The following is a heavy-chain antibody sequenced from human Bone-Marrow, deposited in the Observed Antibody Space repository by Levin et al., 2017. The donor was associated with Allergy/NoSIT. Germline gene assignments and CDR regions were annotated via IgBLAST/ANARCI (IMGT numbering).Heavy chain of an antibody. J-gene: IGHJ4*02. CDR1: GDSISSYSW. CDR2: IFHTGDT. V-gene: IGHV4-4*02. CDR3: AHHSLAVTGNPSLDY. D-gene: IGHD6-19*01. Sequence: SQTLSLPCAVSGDSISSYSWWSWVRQPPGKGLEWIGEIFHTGDTNYSPSLESRVTISVDKSKNQFSLQLTSVTAGDPAVYYCAHHSLAVTGNPSLDYWGLGTLVTVSS.